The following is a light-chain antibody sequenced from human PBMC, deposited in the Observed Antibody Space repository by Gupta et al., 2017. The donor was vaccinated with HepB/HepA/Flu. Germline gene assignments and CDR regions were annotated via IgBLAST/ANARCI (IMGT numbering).Light chain of an antibody. CDR2: GKN. J-gene: IGLJ1*01. Sequence: SSELTQDPAVSVALGQTVRITCQGDSLRSYYARWYQQKPGQAPLVVIYGKNNRPSGIPYRFSGSNSGNTASLTITGAQAEDEADYYCNSRDSSGNHLGVFGTGTKVTVL. CDR3: NSRDSSGNHLGV. CDR1: SLRSYY. V-gene: IGLV3-19*01.